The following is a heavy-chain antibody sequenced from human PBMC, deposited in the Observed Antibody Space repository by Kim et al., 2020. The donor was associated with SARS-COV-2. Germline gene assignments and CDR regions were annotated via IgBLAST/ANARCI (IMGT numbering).Heavy chain of an antibody. CDR1: GFTFNNYA. CDR2: ISGSGVST. J-gene: IGHJ4*02. CDR3: AKDMKDDSSAEDLDY. D-gene: IGHD3-22*01. Sequence: GGSLRLSCTASGFTFNNYAMSWVRQAPGKGLDWVSAISGSGVSTYYADSVKGRFTISRDNSKKTLYLQMNSLRADDTAVYYCAKDMKDDSSAEDLDYWGQGTLVTVSS. V-gene: IGHV3-23*01.